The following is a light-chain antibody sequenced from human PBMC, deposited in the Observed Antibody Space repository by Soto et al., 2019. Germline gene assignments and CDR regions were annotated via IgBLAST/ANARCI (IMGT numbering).Light chain of an antibody. V-gene: IGLV2-11*01. J-gene: IGLJ1*01. CDR1: SSDVGGYNS. Sequence: QSALTQPRSVSGSPGQSVTISCTGTSSDVGGYNSVSWYQQHPGKAPKLMIFGVNKRPSGVPARFSGAKSGNTASLTISGLQAEDEADYYCCSYAGSYTRFVFGTGTKVTVL. CDR2: GVN. CDR3: CSYAGSYTRFV.